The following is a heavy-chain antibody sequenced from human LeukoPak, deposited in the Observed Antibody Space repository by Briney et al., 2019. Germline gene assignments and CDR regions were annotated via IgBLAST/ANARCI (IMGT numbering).Heavy chain of an antibody. CDR1: GFTFSSYS. V-gene: IGHV3-30*03. J-gene: IGHJ4*02. CDR2: ISYDGSNK. D-gene: IGHD3-10*01. CDR3: ARDQTYYGSGSPGIDY. Sequence: PGGSLRLSCAASGFTFSSYSMNWVRQAPGKGLEWVAVISYDGSNKYYADSVKGRFTISRDNSKNTLYLQMNSLRAEDTAVYYCARDQTYYGSGSPGIDYWGQGTLVTVSS.